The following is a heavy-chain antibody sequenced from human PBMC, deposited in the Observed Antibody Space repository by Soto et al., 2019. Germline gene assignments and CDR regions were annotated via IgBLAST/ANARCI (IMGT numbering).Heavy chain of an antibody. CDR1: GFTFSSYG. D-gene: IGHD3-16*02. J-gene: IGHJ4*02. CDR2: IWYDGSNK. V-gene: IGHV3-33*01. CDR3: ARDHMITFGGVIVGCDY. Sequence: QVQLVESGGGVVQPGRSLRLSCAASGFTFSSYGMHWVRQAPGKGLEWVAVIWYDGSNKYYADSVKGRFTISRDNSKNTLYLQMNSLRAEDTAVYYCARDHMITFGGVIVGCDYWGQGTLVTVSS.